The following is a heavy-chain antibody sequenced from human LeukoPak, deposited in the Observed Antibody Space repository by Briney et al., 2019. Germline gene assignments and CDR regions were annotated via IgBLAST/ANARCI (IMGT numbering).Heavy chain of an antibody. V-gene: IGHV6-1*01. Sequence: SQTLSLTCAISGDSVSSNSAAWNWIRQSPSRGLEWLGRTYYRSKWYNDYAVSVKSRITINPDTSKNQFSLKLNSVTAADTAVYYCARDRGIAAVGDDAYDIWDQGTMVTVSS. CDR2: TYYRSKWYN. D-gene: IGHD6-13*01. CDR1: GDSVSSNSAA. J-gene: IGHJ3*02. CDR3: ARDRGIAAVGDDAYDI.